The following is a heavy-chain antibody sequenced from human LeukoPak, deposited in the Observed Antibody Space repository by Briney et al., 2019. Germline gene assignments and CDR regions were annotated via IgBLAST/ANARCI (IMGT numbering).Heavy chain of an antibody. CDR1: GGSISSGGYY. J-gene: IGHJ3*02. Sequence: PSQTLSLTCTVSGGSISSGGYYWSWIRQHPGKGLEWIGYIYYSGSTYYNPSLRSRVTISVDTSKNQFSLKLSSVTAADTAVYYCARDAPKGAFDIWGQGTMVTVSS. CDR2: IYYSGST. CDR3: ARDAPKGAFDI. V-gene: IGHV4-31*03.